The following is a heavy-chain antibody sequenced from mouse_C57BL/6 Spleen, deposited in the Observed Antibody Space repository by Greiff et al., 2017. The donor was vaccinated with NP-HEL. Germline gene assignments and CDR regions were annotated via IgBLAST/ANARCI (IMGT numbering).Heavy chain of an antibody. CDR2: IYPGDGDT. Sequence: QVQLQQSGPELVKPGASVKISCKASGYAFSSSWMNWVKQRPGKGLEWIGRIYPGDGDTNYNGKFKGKATLTADKSSSTAYMQLSSLTSADSAVYFCARSDEGMDYWGQGTSGTVSS. V-gene: IGHV1-82*01. CDR1: GYAFSSSW. CDR3: ARSDEGMDY. J-gene: IGHJ4*01.